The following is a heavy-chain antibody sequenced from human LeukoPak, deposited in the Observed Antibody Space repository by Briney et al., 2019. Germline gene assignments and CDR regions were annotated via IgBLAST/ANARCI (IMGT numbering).Heavy chain of an antibody. CDR1: GGSISSYY. CDR3: ARDLSGWVTGAFDI. D-gene: IGHD6-19*01. J-gene: IGHJ3*02. V-gene: IGHV4-59*01. CDR2: IYYIGST. Sequence: PSETLSLTCTVSGGSISSYYWSWIRQPPGKGLEWIGYIYYIGSTNYNPSLKSRVTISVDTSKNQFSLKLSSVTAADTAVYYCARDLSGWVTGAFDIWGQGTMVTVSS.